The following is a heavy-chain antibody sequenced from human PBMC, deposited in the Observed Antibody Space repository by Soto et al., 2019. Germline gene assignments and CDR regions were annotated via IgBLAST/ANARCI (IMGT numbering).Heavy chain of an antibody. Sequence: PGGSLRLSCAASGFRFSDHYMDWVRQAPGKGLEWVGRITNKATTESAASVKGRFTISRDDSKDSLYLQMSSLKIEDTAVYCAREGALAGPDFDYWGQGSLVTVSS. CDR3: AREGALAGPDFDY. CDR2: ITNKATT. J-gene: IGHJ4*02. D-gene: IGHD6-19*01. CDR1: GFRFSDHY. V-gene: IGHV3-72*01.